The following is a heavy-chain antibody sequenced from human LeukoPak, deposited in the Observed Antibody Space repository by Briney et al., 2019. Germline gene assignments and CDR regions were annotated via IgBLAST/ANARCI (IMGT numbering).Heavy chain of an antibody. Sequence: GGSLRLSCAGSGFSVSNYYMSWVRQAPGKGLEWVSYITNGGSTIHHADSVKGRFTISRDNAKKTLYLQMNSLRAEETAVYYCARSIGLTGGGVDVWGQGTTVTVSS. D-gene: IGHD3-9*01. CDR2: ITNGGSTI. CDR3: ARSIGLTGGGVDV. V-gene: IGHV3-11*01. J-gene: IGHJ6*02. CDR1: GFSVSNYY.